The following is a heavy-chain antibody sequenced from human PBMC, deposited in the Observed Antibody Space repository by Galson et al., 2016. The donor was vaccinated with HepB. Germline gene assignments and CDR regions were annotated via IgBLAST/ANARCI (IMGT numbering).Heavy chain of an antibody. CDR2: LSANSGAT. V-gene: IGHV1-2*04. CDR1: GDTFTGYS. Sequence: FVKVSCKASGDTFTGYSIHWVRQAPGQGLEWRAWLSANSGATNYAQKFQGWVTMTRATSISTAYMELTSLTSDATAIYYCATSTGYRSGWGAFDIWGQGTMVTVSS. CDR3: ATSTGYRSGWGAFDI. J-gene: IGHJ3*02. D-gene: IGHD6-25*01.